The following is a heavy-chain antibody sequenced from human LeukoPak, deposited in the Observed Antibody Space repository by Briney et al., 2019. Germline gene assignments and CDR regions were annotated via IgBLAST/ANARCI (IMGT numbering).Heavy chain of an antibody. CDR3: ARSLRYSDWSDAFDI. J-gene: IGHJ3*02. D-gene: IGHD3-9*01. CDR1: GGSISSYF. CDR2: IYYSGSP. Sequence: SETLSLTCTVSGGSISSYFWSWIRQPPGKGLEWIGYIYYSGSPNYNPSLKSRVTISVDTSKHQCSLKLSSVTAADTAVYYCARSLRYSDWSDAFDIWGQGTMVTVSS. V-gene: IGHV4-59*01.